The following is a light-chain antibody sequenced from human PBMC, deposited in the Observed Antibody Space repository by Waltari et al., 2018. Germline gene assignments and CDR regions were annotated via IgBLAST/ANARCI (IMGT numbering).Light chain of an antibody. V-gene: IGLV1-47*01. CDR3: AAWDDSLSGWV. J-gene: IGLJ3*02. CDR2: KNN. Sequence: QSVLSQPPSASWTPGQRVTISCSGSSSNIGGNYVYWYQQLPGTAPKLLIYKNNQRPSGVPDRFSGSKSGSSVSLAISGLRSEDEADYYCAAWDDSLSGWVFGGGTKVTVL. CDR1: SSNIGGNY.